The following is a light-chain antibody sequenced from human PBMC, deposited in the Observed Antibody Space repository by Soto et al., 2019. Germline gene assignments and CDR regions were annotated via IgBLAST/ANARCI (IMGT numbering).Light chain of an antibody. Sequence: IVLTQSTGTLSLSPGERATLSCRSRQSVSSNFLAWYQEKPGQAPRLLIYGASSRATGIPDRFSGSGSGTDFTLTISSLEPEDFALYYCQQCYNWPQWTFGQGTKVDIK. CDR1: QSVSSNF. CDR2: GAS. CDR3: QQCYNWPQWT. V-gene: IGKV3D-20*02. J-gene: IGKJ1*01.